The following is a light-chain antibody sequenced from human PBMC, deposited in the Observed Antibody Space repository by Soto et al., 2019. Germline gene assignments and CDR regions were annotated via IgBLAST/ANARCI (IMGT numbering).Light chain of an antibody. V-gene: IGKV1-39*01. CDR3: QQSHSTPYT. CDR2: AAR. Sequence: DIQLTQSPSSLSPSVGDRITLSCRASQTISRNLNWYQQMPGKAPSLLIYAARDLQSGVPGRFSGSGSGPEFNLTSSSLQPEELATYYCQQSHSTPYTFGQGTNLEI. CDR1: QTISRN. J-gene: IGKJ2*01.